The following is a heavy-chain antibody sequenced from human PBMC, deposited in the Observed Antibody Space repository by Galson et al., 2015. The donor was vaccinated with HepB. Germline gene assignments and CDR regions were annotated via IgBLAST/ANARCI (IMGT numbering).Heavy chain of an antibody. CDR2: ISYDGSNK. J-gene: IGHJ1*01. CDR1: GFTFSSYA. Sequence: SLRLSCAASGFTFSSYAMHWVRQAPGKGLEWVAVISYDGSNKYYADSVKGRFTISRDNSKNTLYLQMNSLRAEDTAVYYCARGGYCSSTSCYPWYFQHWGQGTLVTVSS. D-gene: IGHD2-2*01. CDR3: ARGGYCSSTSCYPWYFQH. V-gene: IGHV3-30-3*01.